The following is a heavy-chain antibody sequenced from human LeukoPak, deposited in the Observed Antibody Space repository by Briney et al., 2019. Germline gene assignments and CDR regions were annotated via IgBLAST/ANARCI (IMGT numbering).Heavy chain of an antibody. Sequence: GGSLRLSCAASGFTSSSQWMSWVRRGPGKGLEWVANIKQDGSEKYYVDSVKGRFTISRDNAKNSLYLQMNSLRAEDTAVYYCAKFLLWFGELFFYYYYMDVWGKGTTVTISS. CDR2: IKQDGSEK. CDR1: GFTSSSQW. V-gene: IGHV3-7*01. D-gene: IGHD3-10*01. CDR3: AKFLLWFGELFFYYYYMDV. J-gene: IGHJ6*03.